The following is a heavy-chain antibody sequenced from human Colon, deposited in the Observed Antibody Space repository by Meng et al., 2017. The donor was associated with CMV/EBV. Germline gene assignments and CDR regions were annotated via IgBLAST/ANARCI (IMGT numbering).Heavy chain of an antibody. D-gene: IGHD3-10*01. Sequence: GESLKISCAASGFSFSNYDMHWVRQAPGKGLEWVAVISYDGSSEYYADSVKGRFTISRDQSKNTVDLQMNSLRPEETAIYYCARDAVDYASGSLGRHLDVWGQGTTVTVSS. V-gene: IGHV3-30-3*01. CDR1: GFSFSNYD. CDR2: ISYDGSSE. J-gene: IGHJ6*02. CDR3: ARDAVDYASGSLGRHLDV.